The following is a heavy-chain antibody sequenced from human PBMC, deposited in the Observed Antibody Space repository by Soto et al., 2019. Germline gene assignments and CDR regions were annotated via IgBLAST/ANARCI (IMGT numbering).Heavy chain of an antibody. J-gene: IGHJ4*02. D-gene: IGHD3-10*01. CDR2: ISDSGST. Sequence: QVQLQESGPGLVKPSETLSLTCTVSGGSISSYHWSWIRQPPGKGLEWIGYISDSGSTNYNPALTGRVSISLGTSKNQFSLKVSSVTAADTAVYYCASGSTTVLDYWGQGTLVTVSS. CDR1: GGSISSYH. CDR3: ASGSTTVLDY. V-gene: IGHV4-59*08.